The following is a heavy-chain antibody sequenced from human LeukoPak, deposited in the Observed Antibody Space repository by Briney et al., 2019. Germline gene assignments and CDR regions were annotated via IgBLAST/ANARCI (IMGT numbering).Heavy chain of an antibody. J-gene: IGHJ4*02. V-gene: IGHV1-46*01. CDR1: GYTFTSNY. CDR3: ARDQEGFDY. Sequence: ASVKVSCKASGYTFTSNYIHWVRQAPGQGLEWMGMICPRDGSTSYAQKFQGRVTVTRDTSTSTVHVELSGLRSEDTAVYYCARDQEGFDYWGQGTLVTVSS. CDR2: ICPRDGST.